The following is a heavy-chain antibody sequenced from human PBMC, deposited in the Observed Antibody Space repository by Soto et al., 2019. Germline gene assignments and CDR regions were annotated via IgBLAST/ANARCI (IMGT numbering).Heavy chain of an antibody. CDR3: ASVACSSTSCLGEFDY. CDR2: ISAYNGNT. D-gene: IGHD2-2*01. Sequence: ASVNVSCKSSGYTFTSYCISWVRQAPGQGLECMGWISAYNGNTNYAQKLQGRVTMTTDTSTSTAYMELRSLRSDDTAVYYCASVACSSTSCLGEFDYWGQGTLVTVSS. CDR1: GYTFTSYC. V-gene: IGHV1-18*01. J-gene: IGHJ4*02.